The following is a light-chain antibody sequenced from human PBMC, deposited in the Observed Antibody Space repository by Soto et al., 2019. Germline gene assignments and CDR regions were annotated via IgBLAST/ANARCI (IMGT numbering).Light chain of an antibody. CDR1: SSNIGPDYD. CDR3: QSWDSSLSASV. Sequence: QSALTQPPSVSGAPGQRVTISCTGSSSNIGPDYDVHWYQQLPGTAPKLLIYGDSNRPSGVPDRFSGSRSGTSASLAITGLQAEDEADYYCQSWDSSLSASVFGSRTKVTVL. J-gene: IGLJ1*01. CDR2: GDS. V-gene: IGLV1-40*01.